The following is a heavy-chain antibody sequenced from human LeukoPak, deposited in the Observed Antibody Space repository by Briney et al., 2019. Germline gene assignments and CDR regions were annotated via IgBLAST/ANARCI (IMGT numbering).Heavy chain of an antibody. V-gene: IGHV3-23*01. Sequence: GGSLRLSCAASGFTFSSYAMTWVRQAPGKGLEWVSGISGSGGSTYYADSVKGRFTVSRDNSKNTLYLQMNSLRAEDTAVYYCAKQLIDYTRSSFDYWGQGTLVTVSS. CDR1: GFTFSSYA. J-gene: IGHJ4*02. D-gene: IGHD2-2*02. CDR3: AKQLIDYTRSSFDY. CDR2: ISGSGGST.